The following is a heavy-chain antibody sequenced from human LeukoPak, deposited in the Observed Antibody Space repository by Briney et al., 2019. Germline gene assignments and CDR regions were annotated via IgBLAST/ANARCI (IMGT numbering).Heavy chain of an antibody. J-gene: IGHJ4*02. CDR2: ITSSGATK. Sequence: GGSLRLSCAASGFSFCSYEMNWVRQAPGKGLEWISYITSSGATKYSADSVKGRFTISRDNAKNSLYLQMTSLRVEDTAFYYCVRESRSDWYVGYLDYWGRGTLVTVSS. V-gene: IGHV3-48*03. D-gene: IGHD6-19*01. CDR1: GFSFCSYE. CDR3: VRESRSDWYVGYLDY.